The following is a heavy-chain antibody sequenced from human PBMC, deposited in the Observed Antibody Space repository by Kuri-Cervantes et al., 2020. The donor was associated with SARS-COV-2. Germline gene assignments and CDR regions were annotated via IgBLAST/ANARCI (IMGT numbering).Heavy chain of an antibody. Sequence: LSLTCAASGFTFSDYYMSWIRQAPGKGLEWVSYISSSGSTIYYADSVKGRFTISRDNAKNSLYLQMNSLRAEDTAVYYCARTGLPGWYYYYGTDVWGQGTTVTVSS. CDR2: ISSSGSTI. D-gene: IGHD2-15*01. CDR1: GFTFSDYY. CDR3: ARTGLPGWYYYYGTDV. V-gene: IGHV3-11*01. J-gene: IGHJ6*02.